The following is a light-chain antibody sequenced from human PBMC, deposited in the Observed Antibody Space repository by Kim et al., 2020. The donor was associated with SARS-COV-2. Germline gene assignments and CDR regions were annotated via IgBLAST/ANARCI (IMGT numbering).Light chain of an antibody. CDR2: DNT. CDR1: SSNIGAGYD. J-gene: IGLJ7*01. CDR3: QSFDRSVAV. Sequence: QSVLTQPTSVSGAPGQRVTISCTGGSSNIGAGYDVHWYQQFPGTAPRLLIYDNTKRPSGVPDRFSASKSGPSASLAIDGLQTEDEADYYCQSFDRSVAVFGGGTQLTVL. V-gene: IGLV1-40*01.